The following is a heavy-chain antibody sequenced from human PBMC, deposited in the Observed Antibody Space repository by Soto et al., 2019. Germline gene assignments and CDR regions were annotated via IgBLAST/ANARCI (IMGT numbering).Heavy chain of an antibody. CDR3: ARGLVAAESRGFDP. Sequence: ETLSLTCAVYGGSFSGYYWSWIRQPPGKGLEWIGEINHSGSTNYNPSLKSRVTISVDTSKNQFSLKLSSVTAADTAVYYCARGLVAAESRGFDPWGQGTLVTVSS. CDR1: GGSFSGYY. CDR2: INHSGST. D-gene: IGHD6-13*01. V-gene: IGHV4-34*01. J-gene: IGHJ5*02.